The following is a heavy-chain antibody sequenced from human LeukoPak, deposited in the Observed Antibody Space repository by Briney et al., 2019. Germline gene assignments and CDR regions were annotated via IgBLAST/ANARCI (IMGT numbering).Heavy chain of an antibody. D-gene: IGHD3-22*01. J-gene: IGHJ4*02. CDR1: GGTFSRYA. CDR3: ASTNYYDSIGYPYYFDY. V-gene: IGHV1-69*05. Sequence: ASVTVSCKASGGTFSRYAISWVRQAPGQGLEWMGGNIPIFGKANYAQTLQGRDTINTDKSKSTAHMEVKSERSEDTGGYYCASTNYYDSIGYPYYFDYWGQGTLVTVSS. CDR2: NIPIFGKA.